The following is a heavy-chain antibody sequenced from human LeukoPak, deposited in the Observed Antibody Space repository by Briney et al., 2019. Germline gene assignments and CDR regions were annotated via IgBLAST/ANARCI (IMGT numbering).Heavy chain of an antibody. Sequence: SETLSLTCTVSGGSISSFYWSWIRQPAGKGLEWIGRIYTSGSTNYNPSLKSLVTISVDKSKNQFSLKLSSVTAADTAVYYCASDYGDWGQGTLVTVSS. J-gene: IGHJ4*02. CDR1: GGSISSFY. V-gene: IGHV4-4*07. CDR3: ASDYGD. D-gene: IGHD4-17*01. CDR2: IYTSGST.